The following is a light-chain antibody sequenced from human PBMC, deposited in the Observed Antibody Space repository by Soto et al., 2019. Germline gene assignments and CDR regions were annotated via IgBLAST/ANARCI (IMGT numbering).Light chain of an antibody. V-gene: IGKV1-39*01. Sequence: IRMTQSPSSLSASVGDRVTITFRASQPISSYLNWYQQKPGKAPNLLIYAASSLQSGVPSRFSGSGSGTHFALTISKLQPEDFATYYCQQGYTTRWTFGQGTRVDIK. CDR3: QQGYTTRWT. CDR1: QPISSY. J-gene: IGKJ1*01. CDR2: AAS.